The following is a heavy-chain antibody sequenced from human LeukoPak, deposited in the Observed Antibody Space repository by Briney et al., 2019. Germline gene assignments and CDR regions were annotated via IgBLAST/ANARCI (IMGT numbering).Heavy chain of an antibody. CDR1: GFTFSSYE. Sequence: GGSLRLSCAASGFTFSSYEMNWVRQAPGKGLEWVSYISSSGSTIYYADSVKGRFTISRDNAKNSLYLQMNSLRAEDTAVYYCARVSSGSSIHFDYWGQGTLVTVSS. J-gene: IGHJ4*02. CDR2: ISSSGSTI. D-gene: IGHD6-13*01. CDR3: ARVSSGSSIHFDY. V-gene: IGHV3-48*03.